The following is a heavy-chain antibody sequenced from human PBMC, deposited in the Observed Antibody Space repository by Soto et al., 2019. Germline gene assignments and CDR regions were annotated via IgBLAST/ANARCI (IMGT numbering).Heavy chain of an antibody. J-gene: IGHJ4*02. V-gene: IGHV5-51*01. D-gene: IGHD3-22*01. CDR2: IYPGDSDT. CDR3: ARHVGSYRSGYYFEY. Sequence: GESLKISCKGSGYSFTSYWIGWVRQIPWKGLEWMGIIYPGDSDTRYSPSFQGQDTISADKSISTAYLQWSSLKASDTAMYYCARHVGSYRSGYYFEYWGQGTMVIVSS. CDR1: GYSFTSYW.